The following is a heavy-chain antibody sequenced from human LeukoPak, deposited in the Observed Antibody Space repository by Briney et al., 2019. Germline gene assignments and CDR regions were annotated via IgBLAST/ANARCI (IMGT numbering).Heavy chain of an antibody. CDR1: GYTFTSYG. CDR2: ISAYNGNT. V-gene: IGHV1-18*01. Sequence: RASVKVSCKASGYTFTSYGISWVRQAPGQGLEWMGWISAYNGNTNYAQKLQGRVTMTSDTSTSTAYMELSSLRSEDTAVYYCARSLTYYYDSWGQGTLVTVSS. J-gene: IGHJ4*02. D-gene: IGHD3-22*01. CDR3: ARSLTYYYDS.